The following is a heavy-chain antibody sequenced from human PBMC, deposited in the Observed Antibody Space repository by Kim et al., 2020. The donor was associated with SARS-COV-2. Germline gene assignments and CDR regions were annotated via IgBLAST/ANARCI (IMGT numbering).Heavy chain of an antibody. V-gene: IGHV3-72*01. CDR1: GFTLSDYF. CDR2: SRHSPRNYTT. J-gene: IGHJ5*02. Sequence: GGSLRLSCAASGFTLSDYFMDWVRQVPGKGLQWIGRSRHSPRNYTTAYAASVQGRFTVSRDDSKTSLHLLMTSRRTEDTAVYYCVRGHKSFDLWGQGTLVTVSS. CDR3: VRGHKSFDL.